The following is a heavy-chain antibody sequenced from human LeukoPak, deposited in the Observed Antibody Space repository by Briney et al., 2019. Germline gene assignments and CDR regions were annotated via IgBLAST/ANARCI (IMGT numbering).Heavy chain of an antibody. CDR1: GYTFTSFD. J-gene: IGHJ4*02. CDR2: MNPNSGNT. D-gene: IGHD3-10*01. Sequence: ASVKVSCKASGYTFTSFDINWVRQATGQGLEWMGVMNPNSGNTGYAQKFQGRVSMTRNTSITTAYMELSSLRSEDTAVYYCARSPGSTGEEFDYWGQGTLVTVSS. CDR3: ARSPGSTGEEFDY. V-gene: IGHV1-8*01.